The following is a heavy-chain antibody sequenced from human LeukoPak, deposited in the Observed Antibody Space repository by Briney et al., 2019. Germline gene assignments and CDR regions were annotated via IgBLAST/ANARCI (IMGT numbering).Heavy chain of an antibody. CDR2: IKSKTDGGTT. CDR1: GFTFSDAW. Sequence: GGSLRLSCAASGFTFSDAWMSWVRQAPGKGLEWVGRIKSKTDGGTTDYAAPVKGRFTISRDDSKNTLYLQMNSLKTEDTAVYYCTTDLFLEWSISYFDYWGQGTLVTVSS. CDR3: TTDLFLEWSISYFDY. V-gene: IGHV3-15*01. J-gene: IGHJ4*02. D-gene: IGHD3-3*01.